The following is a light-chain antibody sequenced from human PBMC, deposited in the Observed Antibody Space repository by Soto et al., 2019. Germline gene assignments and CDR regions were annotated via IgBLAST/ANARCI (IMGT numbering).Light chain of an antibody. CDR3: CSYAGSYTFV. V-gene: IGLV2-11*01. Sequence: QSVLTQPRSVSGSPGQSVTISCTGTSSDVGGYNYVSWYQQHPGKAPKLMIYDVSKRPSGVPDRFSGSKSGNTASLTISGLLAEDEADYYCCSYAGSYTFVFGGGTKLTVL. CDR1: SSDVGGYNY. CDR2: DVS. J-gene: IGLJ3*02.